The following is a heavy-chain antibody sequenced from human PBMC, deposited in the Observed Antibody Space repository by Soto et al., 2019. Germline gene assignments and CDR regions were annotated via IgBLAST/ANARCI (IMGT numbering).Heavy chain of an antibody. Sequence: QVQLVQSGAEMKNPGASVKVSCKASGYTFINYGISWVRQAPGQGLEWLGWINTYSDRTNYAQEFQGRVSMTTEKSTSTVYMALRRLRSGDTALYYCARYYTGRGYFHHWCQGSLVTVSS. V-gene: IGHV1-18*04. J-gene: IGHJ4*02. CDR2: INTYSDRT. D-gene: IGHD2-8*02. CDR1: GYTFINYG. CDR3: ARYYTGRGYFHH.